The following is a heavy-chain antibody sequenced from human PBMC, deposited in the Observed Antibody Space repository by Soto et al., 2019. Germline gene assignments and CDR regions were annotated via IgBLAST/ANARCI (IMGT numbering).Heavy chain of an antibody. CDR2: ISGSGGST. V-gene: IGHV3-23*01. J-gene: IGHJ6*03. D-gene: IGHD3-3*01. CDR3: AKRPRISNYMDV. CDR1: GFAFSSYA. Sequence: GGSLRLSCAASGFAFSSYAMSWVRQAPGKGLEWVSAISGSGGSTYYADSVKGRFTISRDNSKSTLYLQMNSLRAEDTAVYYCAKRPRISNYMDVWGKGTTVTVSS.